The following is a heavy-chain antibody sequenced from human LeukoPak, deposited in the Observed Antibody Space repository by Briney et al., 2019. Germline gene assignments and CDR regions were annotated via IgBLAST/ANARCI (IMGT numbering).Heavy chain of an antibody. J-gene: IGHJ4*02. CDR3: TKWSGFGSN. CDR2: MDASGNT. D-gene: IGHD3/OR15-3a*01. Sequence: GGSLRLSCEASGFSVSIHGVTWVRQAPGTGLEWVSGMDASGNTYYADSVKGRFTISSDNSKNTMYLQMTNLRVEDTGVYYCTKWSGFGSNWGQGTLVTVSS. CDR1: GFSVSIHG. V-gene: IGHV3-23*05.